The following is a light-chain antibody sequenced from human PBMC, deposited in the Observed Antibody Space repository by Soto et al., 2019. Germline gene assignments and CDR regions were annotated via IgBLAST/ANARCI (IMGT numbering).Light chain of an antibody. Sequence: QTVVTQEPSFSVSPGGTVTLTCGLTSGSVSTSYYPSWYQQTPGQAPRTLIYNTNTRSSGVPDRFSGSILGNKAALTITGAQADDESDYYCVLYIGRGIHVVFGGGTKLTVL. J-gene: IGLJ2*01. CDR3: VLYIGRGIHVV. V-gene: IGLV8-61*01. CDR2: NTN. CDR1: SGSVSTSYY.